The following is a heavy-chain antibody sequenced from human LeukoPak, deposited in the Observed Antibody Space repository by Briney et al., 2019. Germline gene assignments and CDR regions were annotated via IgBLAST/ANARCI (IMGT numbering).Heavy chain of an antibody. CDR2: IYSGGST. CDR1: GFTVSSNY. CDR3: ARVPNYYGSGSY. D-gene: IGHD3-10*01. Sequence: GGSLRLSCAASGFTVSSNYMSWVRQAPGKGLEWVSVIYSGGSTYYADSVKGRFTISRDNSKNTLYLQMNSLRAEDTAVYYCARVPNYYGSGSYWGQGTLVTVSS. J-gene: IGHJ4*02. V-gene: IGHV3-53*01.